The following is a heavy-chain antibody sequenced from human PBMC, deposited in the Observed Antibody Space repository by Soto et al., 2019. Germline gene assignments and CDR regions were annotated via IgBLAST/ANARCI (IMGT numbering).Heavy chain of an antibody. CDR3: ARDQPPGDA. CDR1: GFTFISYA. CDR2: ISSSSGTI. Sequence: PGGSLRLSCASSGFTFISYAMSWVRQAPGKGLEWVSYISSSSGTIYYADSVQGRFTISRDNAKNSLYLQMNSLRDEDTAVYYCARDQPPGDAWGQGTTVTVSS. V-gene: IGHV3-48*02. J-gene: IGHJ6*02.